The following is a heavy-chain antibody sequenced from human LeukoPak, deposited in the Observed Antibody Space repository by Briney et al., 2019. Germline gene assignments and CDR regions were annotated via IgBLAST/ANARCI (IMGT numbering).Heavy chain of an antibody. D-gene: IGHD3-10*01. CDR2: INHSGST. V-gene: IGHV4-34*01. Sequence: PSETLSLTCAVYGGSFSGYYWSWIRQPPGEGLEWIGEINHSGSTNYNPSLKSRVTISVDTSKNQFSLKLSSVTAADTAVYYCARVSDYYGSGSYPNWFDPWGQGTLVTVSS. CDR3: ARVSDYYGSGSYPNWFDP. J-gene: IGHJ5*02. CDR1: GGSFSGYY.